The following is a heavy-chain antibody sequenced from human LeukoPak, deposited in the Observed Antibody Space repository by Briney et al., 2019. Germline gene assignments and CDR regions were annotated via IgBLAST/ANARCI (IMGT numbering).Heavy chain of an antibody. J-gene: IGHJ3*01. Sequence: ASVKVSCKASGYTFTGYYMHWVRQAPGQGLEWMGWINPNTAGTKYAEKFQGRVTMTRDTSISTAYMGLSSLTSDDTAVYYCARALYYDNSGYYTDAFDVWGQGTVVIVSS. CDR1: GYTFTGYY. CDR2: INPNTAGT. D-gene: IGHD3-22*01. V-gene: IGHV1-2*02. CDR3: ARALYYDNSGYYTDAFDV.